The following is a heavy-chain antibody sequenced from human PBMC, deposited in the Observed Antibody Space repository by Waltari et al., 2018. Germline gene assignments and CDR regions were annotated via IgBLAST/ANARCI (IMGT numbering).Heavy chain of an antibody. J-gene: IGHJ4*02. CDR1: GGPISSYT. D-gene: IGHD2-8*01. CDR2: IIPMIDVT. Sequence: QVQLVQSGAEVKKPGSSVQVSCKSSGGPISSYTYSWVRQAPGQGLEWMGRIIPMIDVTNYAQKIQGRVTITADKSTDTVYMELSSLRSEDTAVYYCARDRSGMALFDYWGQGTLVTVSS. CDR3: ARDRSGMALFDY. V-gene: IGHV1-69*08.